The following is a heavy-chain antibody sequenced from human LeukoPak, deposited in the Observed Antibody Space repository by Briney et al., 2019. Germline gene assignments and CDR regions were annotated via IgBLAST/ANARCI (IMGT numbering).Heavy chain of an antibody. V-gene: IGHV3-30*18. CDR3: AKGPSSGWFFDY. Sequence: GGSLRLSCAASGFTFSSYGMHWVRQAPGKGLEWVAVISYDGSNKYYADSVKGRFTISRDNSKNTLYLQMNSLRAEDTAVYYCAKGPSSGWFFDYWGQGTLVTVSS. D-gene: IGHD6-19*01. J-gene: IGHJ4*02. CDR2: ISYDGSNK. CDR1: GFTFSSYG.